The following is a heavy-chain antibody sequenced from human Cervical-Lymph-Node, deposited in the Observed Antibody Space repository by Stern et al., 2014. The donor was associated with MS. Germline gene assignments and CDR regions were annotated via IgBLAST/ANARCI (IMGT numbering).Heavy chain of an antibody. CDR3: AKDYGSGSSFFDY. V-gene: IGHV3-9*01. D-gene: IGHD3-10*01. CDR1: GFTFDDHA. CDR2: IGWNSGGI. Sequence: EVHLVESGGGLVQPGTSLRLSCAASGFTFDDHAMYWVRQAPGKGLEWVSGIGWNSGGITYSDSVRGRFTISRDNAKNSLYLQMNSLRPEDTALYYCAKDYGSGSSFFDYWGQGALVTVSS. J-gene: IGHJ4*02.